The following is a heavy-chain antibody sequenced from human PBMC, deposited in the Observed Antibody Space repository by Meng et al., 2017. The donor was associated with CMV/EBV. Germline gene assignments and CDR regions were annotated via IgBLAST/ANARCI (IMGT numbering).Heavy chain of an antibody. J-gene: IGHJ6*02. CDR1: GGTFSSYA. Sequence: SVKVSCKASGGTFSSYAISWVRQAPGQGLGWMGGIIPILGIANYAQKFQGRVTITADKSTSTAYMELSSLRSEDTAVYYCARSTVTRRGPGAPNYYYYGMDVWGQGTTVTVSS. D-gene: IGHD4-11*01. CDR2: IIPILGIA. V-gene: IGHV1-69*10. CDR3: ARSTVTRRGPGAPNYYYYGMDV.